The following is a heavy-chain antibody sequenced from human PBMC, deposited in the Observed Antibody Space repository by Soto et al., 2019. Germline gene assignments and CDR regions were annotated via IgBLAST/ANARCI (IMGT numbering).Heavy chain of an antibody. CDR3: ARLAGSYSFWSGEAPRLDY. CDR1: GFTFKTYG. J-gene: IGHJ4*02. Sequence: QAQLVESGGGVVQPGKSLRLSCAASGFTFKTYGMHWLRQAPGKGLEWVAFISHDGNDKYSADSVKGRITVSRDNSKNTLYLEMNSLGREDTAVYYCARLAGSYSFWSGEAPRLDYWGQGTLVTVSS. CDR2: ISHDGNDK. D-gene: IGHD3-3*01. V-gene: IGHV3-30*03.